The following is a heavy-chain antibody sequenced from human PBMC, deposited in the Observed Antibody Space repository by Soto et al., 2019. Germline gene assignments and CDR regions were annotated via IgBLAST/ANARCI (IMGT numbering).Heavy chain of an antibody. J-gene: IGHJ6*02. CDR2: TYYRSKWYN. CDR3: ARDPLLTGTRGWDYYYGMDV. V-gene: IGHV6-1*01. D-gene: IGHD1-7*01. Sequence: PSQTLALTFAISGDSVSSNSAAWNWIRQSPSRGLEWLGRTYYRSKWYNDYAVSVKSRITINPDTSKNQFSLQLNSVTPEDTAVYYCARDPLLTGTRGWDYYYGMDVWGQGTTVTVSS. CDR1: GDSVSSNSAA.